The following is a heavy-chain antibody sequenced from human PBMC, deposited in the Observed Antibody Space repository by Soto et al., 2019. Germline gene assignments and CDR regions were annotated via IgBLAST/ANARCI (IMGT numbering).Heavy chain of an antibody. D-gene: IGHD2-2*01. Sequence: QVQLQQWGAGLLKPSETLSLTCAVYGGSFSGYYWSWIRQPPGKGLEWIGEINHRGSTNYNPSLKSRVTISVYTSKNQCSLKLSSVTAADTAVYYCARGPLRIVVVPAADMNYYYYGMDVWGQGTTVTVSS. CDR2: INHRGST. CDR1: GGSFSGYY. CDR3: ARGPLRIVVVPAADMNYYYYGMDV. J-gene: IGHJ6*02. V-gene: IGHV4-34*01.